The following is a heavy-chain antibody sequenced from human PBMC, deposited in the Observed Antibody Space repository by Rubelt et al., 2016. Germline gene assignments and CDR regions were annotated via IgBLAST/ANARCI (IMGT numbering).Heavy chain of an antibody. D-gene: IGHD6-13*01. CDR2: IYHSGST. Sequence: QVQLQESGPGLVKPSETLSLTCTVSGYSISSDYYWGWIRQPPGKGLEWIGSIYHSGSTYYNPSLKSRVAMSVDTSKNQFSLRGGAVSAAYTAAYYGAGDSGYGSSSTLAYWGQGTLVTASS. V-gene: IGHV4-38-2*02. CDR1: GYSISSDYY. CDR3: AGDSGYGSSSTLAY. J-gene: IGHJ4*02.